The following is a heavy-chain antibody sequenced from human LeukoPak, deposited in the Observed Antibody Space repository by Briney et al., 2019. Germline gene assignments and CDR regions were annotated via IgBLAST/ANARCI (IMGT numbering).Heavy chain of an antibody. Sequence: ASVKVSCKASGYTFTGYYMRWVRQAPGQGLEWMGRINPNSGGTNYAQKFQGRVTMTRDTSISTAYMELSRLRSGDTAVYYCARERGRGRFDAFDIWGQGTMVTVSS. CDR3: ARERGRGRFDAFDI. D-gene: IGHD1-26*01. J-gene: IGHJ3*02. CDR1: GYTFTGYY. V-gene: IGHV1-2*06. CDR2: INPNSGGT.